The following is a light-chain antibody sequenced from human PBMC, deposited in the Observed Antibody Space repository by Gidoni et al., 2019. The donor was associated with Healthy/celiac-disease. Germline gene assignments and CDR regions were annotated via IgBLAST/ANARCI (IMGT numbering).Light chain of an antibody. CDR3: QARDSSTVV. CDR2: KDS. V-gene: IGLV3-1*01. J-gene: IGLJ2*01. Sequence: SYELTQPPSVSVSPGQTASITCSGDKLGDKYACWYQQKPGQSPVLVIYKDSKRPSGIPERFAGSNSGNTATLTISGNHAMDEAEYYCQARDSSTVVFGAGTKLTVL. CDR1: KLGDKY.